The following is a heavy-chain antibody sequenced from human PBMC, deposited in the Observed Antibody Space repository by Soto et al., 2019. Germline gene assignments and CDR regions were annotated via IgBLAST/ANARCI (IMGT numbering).Heavy chain of an antibody. Sequence: EVQLVESGGGLVQPGGSLRLSCAASGFTFSSYWMSWVRQAPGKGLEWVANIKQDGSEKYYVDSVKGRFTISRDNAKNSLYLQMNSLRAEDTAVYYCAREFSGFIFWSGYLYLGGYMDVWGKGTTVTVSS. CDR1: GFTFSSYW. J-gene: IGHJ6*03. V-gene: IGHV3-7*01. D-gene: IGHD3-3*01. CDR2: IKQDGSEK. CDR3: AREFSGFIFWSGYLYLGGYMDV.